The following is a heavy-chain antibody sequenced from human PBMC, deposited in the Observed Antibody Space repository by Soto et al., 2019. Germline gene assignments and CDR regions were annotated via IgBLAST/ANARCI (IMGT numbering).Heavy chain of an antibody. Sequence: PSETLSLTCAVSGGSISSSNWWSWVRQPPGKGLEWIGEIYHSGSTNYNPSLKSRVTISVDKSKNQFSLKLSSVTAADMAVYYCARVSGSYYYGMDVWGQGTTVTVSS. V-gene: IGHV4-4*02. CDR1: GGSISSSNW. D-gene: IGHD1-26*01. J-gene: IGHJ6*02. CDR3: ARVSGSYYYGMDV. CDR2: IYHSGST.